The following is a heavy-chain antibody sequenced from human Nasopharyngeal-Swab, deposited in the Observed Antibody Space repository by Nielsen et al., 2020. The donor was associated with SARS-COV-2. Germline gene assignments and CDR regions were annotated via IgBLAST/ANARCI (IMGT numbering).Heavy chain of an antibody. CDR1: GFTFSSYS. J-gene: IGHJ6*02. D-gene: IGHD1-26*01. CDR2: ISSSSSYI. V-gene: IGHV3-21*01. Sequence: GSSLNISCAASGFTFSSYSMNWVRQAPGKGLEWVSSISSSSSYIYYADSVKGRFTISRDNAKNSLYLQMNSLRAEDTAVYYCAADSGSYFGYYYYGMDVWGQGTTVTVSS. CDR3: AADSGSYFGYYYYGMDV.